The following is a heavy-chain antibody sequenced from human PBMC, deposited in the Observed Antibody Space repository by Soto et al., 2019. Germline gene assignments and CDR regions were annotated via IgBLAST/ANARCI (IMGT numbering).Heavy chain of an antibody. D-gene: IGHD3-3*01. CDR1: GFTFGGYA. J-gene: IGHJ4*01. Sequence: GGSLRLSCTASGFTFGGYAMSWFRQAPGKGLEWVGFIRSKAYGGTTEYAASVKGKFTISTDDSKSIAYLQMNSLKTEDTAVYYCTRVKYYDFWSGYQHWGHGTLVTVSS. CDR3: TRVKYYDFWSGYQH. CDR2: IRSKAYGGTT. V-gene: IGHV3-49*03.